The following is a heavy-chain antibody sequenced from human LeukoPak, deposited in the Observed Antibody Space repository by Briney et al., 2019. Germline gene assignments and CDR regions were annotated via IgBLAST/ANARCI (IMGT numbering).Heavy chain of an antibody. CDR2: IYSSETT. D-gene: IGHD3-10*01. CDR1: GGSITGYH. V-gene: IGHV4-59*01. Sequence: SETLSLTCTVSGGSITGYHWSWIRQPPGKGLEWIGYIYSSETTEYKPSLKSRVTISADTSKNQFSLKLRSVTAADTAVYFCAREASRAGTYYLDYWGQGTLLTVSS. CDR3: AREASRAGTYYLDY. J-gene: IGHJ4*02.